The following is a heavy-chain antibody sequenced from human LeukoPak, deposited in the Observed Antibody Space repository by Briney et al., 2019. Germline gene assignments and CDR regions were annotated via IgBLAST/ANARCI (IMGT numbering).Heavy chain of an antibody. CDR1: GYTFTGYY. CDR3: ARVNKWELNFGYSSFDY. D-gene: IGHD1-26*01. CDR2: INPNSGGT. V-gene: IGHV1-2*02. J-gene: IGHJ4*02. Sequence: GASVKVSCKASGYTFTGYYMHWVRQAPGQGLEWMGWINPNSGGTNYAQKFQGRVTMTRDTSISTAYMELSRLRSDDTAVYYCARVNKWELNFGYSSFDYWGQGTLVTVSS.